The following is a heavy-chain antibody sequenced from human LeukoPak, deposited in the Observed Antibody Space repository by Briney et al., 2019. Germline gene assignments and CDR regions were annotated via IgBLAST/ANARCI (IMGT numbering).Heavy chain of an antibody. CDR1: GFTFSSYD. CDR3: AELGITMIGGV. J-gene: IGHJ6*04. D-gene: IGHD3-10*02. V-gene: IGHV3-23*01. CDR2: ISGNGDST. Sequence: PGGSLRLSCAASGFTFSSYDMNWVRQAPGKGLEWVSGISGNGDSTYYADSVKGRFTISRDNSKNTVYLQMNSLRAEDTAVYYCAELGITMIGGVWGKGTTVTISS.